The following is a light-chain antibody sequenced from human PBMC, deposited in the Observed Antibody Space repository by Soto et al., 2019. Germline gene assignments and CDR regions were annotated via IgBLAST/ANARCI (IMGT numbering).Light chain of an antibody. CDR3: GTWDSSLSAGV. CDR2: DNN. CDR1: SSNIGNNY. Sequence: QSVLTQPPSVSAAPGQKVTISCSGSSSNIGNNYVSWYQQLPGTAPKLLIYDNNNRPSGIPDRFSASKSGTSATLGITGLQTGDEAYYYCGTWDSSLSAGVFGGGTKLTVL. J-gene: IGLJ2*01. V-gene: IGLV1-51*01.